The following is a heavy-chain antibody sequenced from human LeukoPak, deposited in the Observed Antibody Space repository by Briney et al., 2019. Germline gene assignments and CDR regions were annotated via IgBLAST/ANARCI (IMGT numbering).Heavy chain of an antibody. CDR2: INEDGSEK. CDR1: GLTLSVHW. V-gene: IGHV3-7*01. Sequence: GGSLRLSCAASGLTLSVHWMSWVRQAPGKGLEWVAEINEDGSEKFYVESMKGRCTISRDNAKNSVHLQMNGVRVEDTAVYYCASFHVLWGQGTLVTVS. J-gene: IGHJ4*02. CDR3: ASFHVL.